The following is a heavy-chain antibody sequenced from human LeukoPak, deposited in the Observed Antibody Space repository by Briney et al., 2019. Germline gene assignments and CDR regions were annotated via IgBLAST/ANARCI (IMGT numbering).Heavy chain of an antibody. CDR2: ISYDGSNK. V-gene: IGHV3-30*03. CDR1: GFTFSSYG. CDR3: ARDSLEYCSGGSCQGFDY. J-gene: IGHJ4*02. D-gene: IGHD2-15*01. Sequence: GGSLRLSCAASGFTFSSYGMHWVRQAPGKGLEWVAVISYDGSNKYYADSVKGRFTISRDNSKNTLYLQMNSLRAEDTAVYYCARDSLEYCSGGSCQGFDYWGQGTLVTVSS.